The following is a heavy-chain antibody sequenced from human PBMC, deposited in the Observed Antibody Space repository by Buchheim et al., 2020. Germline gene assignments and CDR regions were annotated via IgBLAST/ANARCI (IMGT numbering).Heavy chain of an antibody. J-gene: IGHJ4*02. D-gene: IGHD2-21*02. Sequence: EVQLVESGGGLVQPGGSLRLSCAASGFTFSTYSMSWVRQAPGKGLEWVAKIKQDGSENYYVDSVKGRFTISRDNAQNSLYLHMNSLRAEDTAVYYFARDFCGGDCYLFDYWGQGTL. CDR2: IKQDGSEN. CDR3: ARDFCGGDCYLFDY. CDR1: GFTFSTYS. V-gene: IGHV3-7*01.